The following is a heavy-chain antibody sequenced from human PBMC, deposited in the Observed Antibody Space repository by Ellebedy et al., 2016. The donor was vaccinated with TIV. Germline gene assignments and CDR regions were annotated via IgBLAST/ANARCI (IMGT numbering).Heavy chain of an antibody. Sequence: GESLKISCAASGFTFSSSSMSWVRQSPGKGLEWVSSIRSTGSDKYYAESVKGRFTISRDNAQDTLFLQMNSLRAEDPAVYFCSRGWSTHDSWGQGTLVIVSS. V-gene: IGHV3-21*06. D-gene: IGHD2-15*01. CDR2: IRSTGSDK. CDR3: SRGWSTHDS. J-gene: IGHJ4*02. CDR1: GFTFSSSS.